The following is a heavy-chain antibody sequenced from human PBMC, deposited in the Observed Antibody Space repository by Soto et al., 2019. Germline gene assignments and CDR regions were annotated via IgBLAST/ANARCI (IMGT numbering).Heavy chain of an antibody. J-gene: IGHJ3*02. CDR3: SRAYGDYYGDAFDI. V-gene: IGHV1-2*02. CDR2: INPNRGGT. D-gene: IGHD4-17*01. Sequence: QVQLVQSGAEVKKPGASVKVSCKASGYTFTGYYMHWVRQAPGQGLEWMGWINPNRGGTNYAQKFQGRVTMPRDTSISPGYMELSRLRSDGTAVYYCSRAYGDYYGDAFDIWGQGTMVTVSS. CDR1: GYTFTGYY.